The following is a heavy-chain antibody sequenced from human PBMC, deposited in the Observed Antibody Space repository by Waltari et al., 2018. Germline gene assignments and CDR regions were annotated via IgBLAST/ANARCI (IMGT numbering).Heavy chain of an antibody. Sequence: EVQLVESGGGSVQPGGSVRLSCGASGFTFHKFEMTWVRQAPGKGLEWVSYISSSGSMTYYADSVKGRFTISRDNAKNSLYLQMNTVRAEDTAVYYCARHSSGYYFDLWGPGTLVTVSS. CDR3: ARHSSGYYFDL. CDR2: ISSSGSMT. J-gene: IGHJ4*01. V-gene: IGHV3-48*03. CDR1: GFTFHKFE. D-gene: IGHD5-18*01.